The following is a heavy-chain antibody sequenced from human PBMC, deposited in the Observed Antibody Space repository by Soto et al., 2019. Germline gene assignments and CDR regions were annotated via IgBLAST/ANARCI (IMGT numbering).Heavy chain of an antibody. V-gene: IGHV4-61*01. CDR1: GGTVSIGRSY. CDR3: ARGTAANDAFDI. Sequence: SQTQSLACSVSGGTVSIGRSYWGWIRQPPGKGLEWIGYVYYNGGTNYNPSLKSRVTISVDTSKNQFSLKLSSVTAADTAVYYCARGTAANDAFDIWGQGTMVTVSS. J-gene: IGHJ3*02. CDR2: VYYNGGT. D-gene: IGHD1-1*01.